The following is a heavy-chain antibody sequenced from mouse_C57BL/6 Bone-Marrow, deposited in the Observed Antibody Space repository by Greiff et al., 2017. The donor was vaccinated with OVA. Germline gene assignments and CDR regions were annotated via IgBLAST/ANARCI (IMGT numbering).Heavy chain of an antibody. V-gene: IGHV5-4*01. Sequence: EVQGVESGGGLVKPGGSLKLSCAASGFTFSSYAMSWVRQTPEKRLEWVATISDGGSYTYYPDNVKGRFTISRDNAKNNLYLQMSHLKSEDTAMYYCARDYGSWFAYWGQGTLVTVSA. J-gene: IGHJ3*01. CDR2: ISDGGSYT. D-gene: IGHD2-1*01. CDR1: GFTFSSYA. CDR3: ARDYGSWFAY.